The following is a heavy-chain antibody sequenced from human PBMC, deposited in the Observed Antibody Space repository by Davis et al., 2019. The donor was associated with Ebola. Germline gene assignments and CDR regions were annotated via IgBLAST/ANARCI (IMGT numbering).Heavy chain of an antibody. CDR1: GFTFSSYG. J-gene: IGHJ6*02. V-gene: IGHV3-33*01. CDR2: IWYDGSNK. D-gene: IGHD4-17*01. Sequence: GESLKISCAASGFTFSSYGMHWVRQAPGKGLEWVAVIWYDGSNKYYADSVKGRFTISRDNSKNTLYLKMNSLRAEDTAVYYCARGAPGIYGDYENYYGMDVWGQGTTVTVSS. CDR3: ARGAPGIYGDYENYYGMDV.